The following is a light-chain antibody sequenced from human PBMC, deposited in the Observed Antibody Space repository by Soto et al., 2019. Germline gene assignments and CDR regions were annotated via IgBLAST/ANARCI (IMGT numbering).Light chain of an antibody. CDR3: QQYESSVT. CDR2: GAS. Sequence: EIVLTQSPGSLSLSQGEGATLSCRASQSVSSGFFAWYQQKPGQAPSLLIYGASRRATGVPDRFSGSGSGTDFTLSISRLEPEDFAVYYCQQYESSVTFGQGTKVEIK. J-gene: IGKJ1*01. V-gene: IGKV3-20*01. CDR1: QSVSSGF.